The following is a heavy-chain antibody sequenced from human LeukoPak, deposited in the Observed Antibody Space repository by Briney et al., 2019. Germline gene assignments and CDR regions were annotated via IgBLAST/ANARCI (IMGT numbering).Heavy chain of an antibody. Sequence: GGSLRLPCAASGFTFSNYWMHWVRQAPGKGLVWVSRIHSDGSNANYADSVKGRFTISRDNAKNTLYLQMNSLRAEDTAVYYCGRQGASYAFDIWGQGTTVTVSS. V-gene: IGHV3-74*01. CDR1: GFTFSNYW. D-gene: IGHD1-26*01. CDR3: GRQGASYAFDI. CDR2: IHSDGSNA. J-gene: IGHJ3*02.